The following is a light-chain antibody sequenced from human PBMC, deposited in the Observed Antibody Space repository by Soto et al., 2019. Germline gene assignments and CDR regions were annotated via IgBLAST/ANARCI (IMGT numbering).Light chain of an antibody. V-gene: IGKV1-39*01. CDR1: QSISNY. CDR3: QESYNTLTFT. Sequence: DIQMTQSPSSLSASVGDRFTIACRASQSISNYLNWYQQKPGKAPKLLIFAASNLQSGVPSRFSGSGSGTDFTLTISSLQPEDFATYYCQESYNTLTFTLGPGTKVDIK. CDR2: AAS. J-gene: IGKJ3*01.